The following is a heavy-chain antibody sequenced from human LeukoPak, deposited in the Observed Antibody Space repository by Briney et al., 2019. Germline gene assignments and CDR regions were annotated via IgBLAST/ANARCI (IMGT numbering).Heavy chain of an antibody. V-gene: IGHV3-30*02. J-gene: IGHJ4*02. CDR2: IRFNRNTK. CDR3: ARDAYWNGPGTYIYESGPAAPAF. CDR1: GFSFSSPG. D-gene: IGHD3-10*01. Sequence: GGSLRLSCAASGFSFSSPGMHWVRQAPGKGLEWVTFIRFNRNTKTYEDSVNGRLTISRDNPKYNIYLQMQSKSPENTDISFCARDAYWNGPGTYIYESGPAAPAFWGQGTLVTV.